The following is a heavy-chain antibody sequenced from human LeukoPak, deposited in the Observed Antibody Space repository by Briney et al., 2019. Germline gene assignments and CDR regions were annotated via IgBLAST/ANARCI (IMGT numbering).Heavy chain of an antibody. Sequence: SQTLSLTCTVSGGSISSGGYYWGWIRQPPGKGLEGIGYIYYSGSTNYNPSLKSRVTISVDTSKDQFSLKLSSVTAADTAVYYCARHKFGSREYYYYYGMDVWGQGTTVTVSS. CDR1: GGSISSGGYY. CDR2: IYYSGST. V-gene: IGHV4-61*05. CDR3: ARHKFGSREYYYYYGMDV. J-gene: IGHJ6*02. D-gene: IGHD3-16*01.